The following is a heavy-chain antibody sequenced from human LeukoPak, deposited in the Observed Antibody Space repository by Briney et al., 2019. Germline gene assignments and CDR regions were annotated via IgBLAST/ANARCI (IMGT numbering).Heavy chain of an antibody. CDR3: ASRYCSGGSCYFDY. J-gene: IGHJ4*02. V-gene: IGHV3-11*04. D-gene: IGHD2-15*01. Sequence: PGGSLRLSCAASGFTFSDYYMSWIRQAPGKGLEWVSYISSSGSTIYYADSVKGRFTISRDNAKNSLYLQMNSLRAEDTAVYYCASRYCSGGSCYFDYWGQGTPVTVSS. CDR1: GFTFSDYY. CDR2: ISSSGSTI.